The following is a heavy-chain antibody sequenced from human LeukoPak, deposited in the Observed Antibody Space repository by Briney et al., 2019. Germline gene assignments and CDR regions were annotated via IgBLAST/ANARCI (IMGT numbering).Heavy chain of an antibody. CDR1: GFTFSDYS. CDR2: ISSRSAYI. Sequence: PGGSLRLSCAASGFTFSDYSMNWVRQAPGKGLEWVSSISSRSAYIHYTDSVKDRFNISRDNAENSLYLQMNNLRADDTAVYYCARDRSGSYPYYFDYWGQGTLVTVSS. V-gene: IGHV3-21*01. CDR3: ARDRSGSYPYYFDY. D-gene: IGHD1-26*01. J-gene: IGHJ4*02.